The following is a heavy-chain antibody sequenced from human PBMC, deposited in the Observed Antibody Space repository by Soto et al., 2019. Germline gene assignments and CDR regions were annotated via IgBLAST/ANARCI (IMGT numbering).Heavy chain of an antibody. CDR1: GGTFSSYA. V-gene: IGHV1-69*06. CDR2: IIPIFGTA. J-gene: IGHJ5*02. D-gene: IGHD3-3*01. CDR3: ASQGGLRFLEWLSYTGDWFDP. Sequence: SVKVSCKASGGTFSSYAISRVRQAPGQGLEWMGGIIPIFGTANYAQKFQGRVTITADKSTSTAYMELSSLRSEDTAVYYCASQGGLRFLEWLSYTGDWFDPWGQGTLVTVSS.